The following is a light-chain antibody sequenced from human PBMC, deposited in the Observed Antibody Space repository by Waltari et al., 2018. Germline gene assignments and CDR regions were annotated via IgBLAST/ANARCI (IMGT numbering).Light chain of an antibody. CDR1: NIGSKS. J-gene: IGLJ3*02. Sequence: YVLTQPPSVSVDPGKTARLTCGGDNIGSKSVNWYQQKPGQAPVLVMFYDSDRPSSSPGRFSGSNSGNTATLTISWVEAGDEADYHCQVWDDVTDSGVFGGGTKLTVL. V-gene: IGLV3-21*04. CDR2: YDS. CDR3: QVWDDVTDSGV.